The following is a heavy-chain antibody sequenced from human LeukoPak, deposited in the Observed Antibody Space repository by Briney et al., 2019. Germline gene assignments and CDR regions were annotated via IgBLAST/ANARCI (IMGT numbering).Heavy chain of an antibody. Sequence: ASVKVSCKASGYTFTGYYMHWVRQAPGQGLEWMGWINPNSGGTNYAQKFQGRVTMTRDTSISTAYMELSRLRSDDTAVYYCARCMVRGVTKSDYYYYYMDVWGKGTTVTVSS. J-gene: IGHJ6*03. V-gene: IGHV1-2*02. CDR2: INPNSGGT. CDR1: GYTFTGYY. D-gene: IGHD3-10*01. CDR3: ARCMVRGVTKSDYYYYYMDV.